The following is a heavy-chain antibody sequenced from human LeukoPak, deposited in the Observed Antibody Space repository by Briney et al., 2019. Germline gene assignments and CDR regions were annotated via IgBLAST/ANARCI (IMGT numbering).Heavy chain of an antibody. D-gene: IGHD2-21*02. V-gene: IGHV4-34*01. J-gene: IGHJ6*03. CDR1: GGSFSGYY. CDR2: INHSGST. CDR3: ARLHIRVTLYYYHYYMDV. Sequence: SETLSLTCAVYGGSFSGYYWSWIRQPPGKGLEWIGEINHSGSTNYNPSLKSRVTISVDTSKNQFSLKLSSVTAADTAVYYCARLHIRVTLYYYHYYMDVWGKGTTVTISS.